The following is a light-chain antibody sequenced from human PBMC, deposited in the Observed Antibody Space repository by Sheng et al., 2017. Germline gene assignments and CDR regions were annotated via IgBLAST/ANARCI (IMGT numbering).Light chain of an antibody. V-gene: IGKV3-11*01. CDR1: QSVSSY. CDR2: DAS. J-gene: IGKJ2*01. CDR3: QQYGRSPPYN. Sequence: IVLTQSPATLSLSPGERATLSCRTSQSVSSYLAWYQQRPGQAPRLLIYDASSRVLGIPARFSGRGSGTDFTLTISSLEPEDFAVYYCQQYGRSPPYNFGQGTKLEI.